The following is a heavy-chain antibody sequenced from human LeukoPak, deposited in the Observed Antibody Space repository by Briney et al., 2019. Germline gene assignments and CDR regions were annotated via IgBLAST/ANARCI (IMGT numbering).Heavy chain of an antibody. D-gene: IGHD6-13*01. CDR3: ARGGIGAAGHVGY. Sequence: ASETLSLTCTVSGGSISRYYWSWIRQPPGKRLEWMGYIYYSGSTNYNPTLYSRVTISVDTPKNQCSLKLSFVTAADTAVYYCARGGIGAAGHVGYWGQGTLVTVSS. J-gene: IGHJ4*02. CDR2: IYYSGST. CDR1: GGSISRYY. V-gene: IGHV4-59*01.